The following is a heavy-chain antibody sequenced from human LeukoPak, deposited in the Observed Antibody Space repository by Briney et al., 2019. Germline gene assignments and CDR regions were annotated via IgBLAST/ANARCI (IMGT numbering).Heavy chain of an antibody. CDR2: IYTSGST. V-gene: IGHV4-61*02. CDR1: GGSISSGSYY. J-gene: IGHJ3*02. CDR3: AGEVYDGYNDDAFDI. D-gene: IGHD5-24*01. Sequence: PSETLSLTCTVSGGSISSGSYYWSWIRQPAGKGLEWIGRIYTSGSTNYNPSLKSRVTISVDTSKNQFSLKLSSVTAADTAVYYCAGEVYDGYNDDAFDIWGQGTMVTVSS.